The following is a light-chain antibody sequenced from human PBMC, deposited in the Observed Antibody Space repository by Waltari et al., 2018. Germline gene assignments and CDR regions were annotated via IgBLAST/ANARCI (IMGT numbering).Light chain of an antibody. CDR3: QQYYSIPRT. Sequence: DIVMTQSPDSLAVSLGERATINCKSSQSVLYSYNNKNYVAWYQQKPGQPPKLLISWASTRESGVPDRCSGSASGTDFTLTISSLQAEDVAVYYCQQYYSIPRTFGRGTKLEIK. V-gene: IGKV4-1*01. CDR2: WAS. J-gene: IGKJ2*01. CDR1: QSVLYSYNNKNY.